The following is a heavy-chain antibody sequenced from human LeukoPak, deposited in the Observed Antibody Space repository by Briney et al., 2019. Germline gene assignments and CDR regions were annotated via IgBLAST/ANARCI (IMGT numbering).Heavy chain of an antibody. J-gene: IGHJ4*02. CDR2: IYYSEST. D-gene: IGHD5-24*01. V-gene: IGHV4-61*05. CDR3: ARSKDGFNADY. CDR1: GGSISSSSYY. Sequence: SETLSLTCTVSGGSISSSSYYWGWIRQPPGKGLEWIGYIYYSESTNYNPSLKSRATISVDTSKNQFSLKVSSVTAADTAVYYCARSKDGFNADYWGQGILVTVSS.